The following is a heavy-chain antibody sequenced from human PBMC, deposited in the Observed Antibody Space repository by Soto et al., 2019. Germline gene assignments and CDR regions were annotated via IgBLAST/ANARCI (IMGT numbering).Heavy chain of an antibody. Sequence: GGSLRLSCAASGLNFSSYAMHWVRQAPGKGLEYVSAISSNGGSTYYANSVKGRFTISRDNSKNTLYLQMNSLRAEDTAVYYCAKEQITYYDILTGSQSFYYYGMDVWGQGTLVTVSS. V-gene: IGHV3-64*01. CDR3: AKEQITYYDILTGSQSFYYYGMDV. J-gene: IGHJ6*02. CDR1: GLNFSSYA. D-gene: IGHD3-9*01. CDR2: ISSNGGST.